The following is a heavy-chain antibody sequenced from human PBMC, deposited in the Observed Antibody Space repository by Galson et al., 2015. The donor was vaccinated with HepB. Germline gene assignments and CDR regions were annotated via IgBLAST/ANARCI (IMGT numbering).Heavy chain of an antibody. CDR2: LSYNGSNK. Sequence: SLRLSCAASGFTFRNYAMHWVRQAPGKGLEWLAILSYNGSNKYYADSVKGRFTISRDNSKNTLFLQMNSLRAEDTAVYYCARTMVYYYYYAMDVWGQGTTVTVSS. D-gene: IGHD4/OR15-4a*01. J-gene: IGHJ6*02. CDR1: GFTFRNYA. CDR3: ARTMVYYYYYAMDV. V-gene: IGHV3-30*04.